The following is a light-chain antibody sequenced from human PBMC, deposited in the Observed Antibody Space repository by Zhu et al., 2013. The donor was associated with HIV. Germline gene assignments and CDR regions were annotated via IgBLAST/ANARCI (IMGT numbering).Light chain of an antibody. CDR1: SSDLGTYNY. CDR3: SSYTSSSTRV. Sequence: QSALTQPASVSASPGQSITISCTGTSSDLGTYNYVSWYQQYPGKAPKLMIYDVSNRPSGVSNRFSGSKSGNTASLTISGLQAEDEADYYCSSYTSSSTRVFGTGTKVTVL. CDR2: DVS. J-gene: IGLJ1*01. V-gene: IGLV2-14*01.